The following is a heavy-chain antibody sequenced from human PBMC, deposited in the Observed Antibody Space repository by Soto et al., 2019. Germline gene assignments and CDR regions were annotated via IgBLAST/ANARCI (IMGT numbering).Heavy chain of an antibody. V-gene: IGHV1-3*01. CDR3: ARGPFDY. CDR1: GYTFTSYA. J-gene: IGHJ4*02. CDR2: INAGNGNT. Sequence: ASVKVSCKASGYTFTSYAMHWVRQAPGQRLEWMGWINAGNGNTKYPQKFQGRVTITRDTSASTAYMELSSLRSEDTAVYYCARGPFDYWGQGTLVTVSS.